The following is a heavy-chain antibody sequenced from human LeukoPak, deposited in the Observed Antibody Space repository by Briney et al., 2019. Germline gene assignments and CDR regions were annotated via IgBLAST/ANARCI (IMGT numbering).Heavy chain of an antibody. CDR3: AEARGESGSYTQIFDY. CDR2: ISGGAGST. V-gene: IGHV3-23*01. CDR1: GFTFSTYA. J-gene: IGHJ4*02. Sequence: GSLRLSCAASGFTFSTYAMDWVRQAPGKGLEWVSSISGGAGSTYYADSVKGRFTIYRDNSKNTLYLQMNSLRAEDTAVYYCAEARGESGSYTQIFDYWGQGTLVTVSS. D-gene: IGHD1-26*01.